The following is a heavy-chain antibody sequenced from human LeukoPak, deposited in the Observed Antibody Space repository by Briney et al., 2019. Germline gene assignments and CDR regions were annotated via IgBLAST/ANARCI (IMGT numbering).Heavy chain of an antibody. CDR1: GFTFSSYG. V-gene: IGHV3-30*02. Sequence: PGGSLRLSCAASGFTFSSYGIHWVRQAPGKGLEWVAFIRYDGSNKYYADSVKGRFTISRDNSKNTLYLQMNSLRAEDTAVYYCARVVDGVTGADYWGQGAMVIVSS. D-gene: IGHD3-9*01. J-gene: IGHJ4*02. CDR2: IRYDGSNK. CDR3: ARVVDGVTGADY.